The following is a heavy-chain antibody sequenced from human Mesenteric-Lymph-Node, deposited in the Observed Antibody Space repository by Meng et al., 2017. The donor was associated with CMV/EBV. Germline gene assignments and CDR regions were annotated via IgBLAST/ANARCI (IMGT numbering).Heavy chain of an antibody. J-gene: IGHJ6*02. V-gene: IGHV5-51*01. CDR1: GYTFTSYW. CDR2: VYPGDSDT. CDR3: ARQDGIAASGYYYYGMDV. Sequence: GESLKISCKGSGYTFTSYWIGWVRQMPGKGLEWMGIVYPGDSDTRYSPSFQGQVTISADKSLTTAYLQWSSLKASDTAMYYCARQDGIAASGYYYYGMDVWGQGTTVTVSS. D-gene: IGHD6-13*01.